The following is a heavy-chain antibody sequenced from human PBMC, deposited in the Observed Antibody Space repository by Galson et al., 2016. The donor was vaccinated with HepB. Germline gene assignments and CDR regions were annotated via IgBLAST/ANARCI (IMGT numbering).Heavy chain of an antibody. CDR3: ARGVGYGSGSHFDY. Sequence: SLRLSCAASGFTLSSYGMHWVRQAPGKGLEWMAVIWCDGSTNYYADSVKGRFTISRDNSKNALYLQMNSLRAADTAVYYSARGVGYGSGSHFDYWGQGTLVTVSS. J-gene: IGHJ4*02. V-gene: IGHV3-33*01. CDR1: GFTLSSYG. D-gene: IGHD3-10*01. CDR2: IWCDGSTN.